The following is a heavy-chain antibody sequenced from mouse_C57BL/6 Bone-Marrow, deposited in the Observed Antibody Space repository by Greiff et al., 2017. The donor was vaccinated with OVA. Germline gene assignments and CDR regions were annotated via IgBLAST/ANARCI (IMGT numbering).Heavy chain of an antibody. CDR1: GYSFTGYF. CDR2: INPYNGDT. Sequence: VQLQQSGPELVKPGDSVKISCKASGYSFTGYFMNWVMQSHGKSLEWIGRINPYNGDTFYNQKFKGKATLTVDKSSSTAHMELRSLTSEDSAVYYCARGDYYGSSSYAMDDWGQGTSVTVSS. J-gene: IGHJ4*01. V-gene: IGHV1-20*01. D-gene: IGHD1-1*01. CDR3: ARGDYYGSSSYAMDD.